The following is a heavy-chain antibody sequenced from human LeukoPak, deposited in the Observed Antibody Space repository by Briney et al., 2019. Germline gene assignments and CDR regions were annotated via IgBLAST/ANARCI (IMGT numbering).Heavy chain of an antibody. J-gene: IGHJ4*02. CDR2: ISGSGGST. CDR3: AKDRGYNYGLFDY. D-gene: IGHD5-18*01. CDR1: GFTFTTYG. Sequence: QSGGSLRLSCAASGFTFTTYGMSWVRQAPGKGLEWVSAISGSGGSTYYADSVKGRFTISGDTSKNMLYLHMNSLRAGDTAVYYCAKDRGYNYGLFDYWGQGTLVTVSS. V-gene: IGHV3-23*01.